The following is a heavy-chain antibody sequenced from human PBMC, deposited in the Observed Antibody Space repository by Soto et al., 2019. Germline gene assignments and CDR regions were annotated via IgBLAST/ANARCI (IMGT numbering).Heavy chain of an antibody. CDR2: TYYRSKWYN. Sequence: SQTLSLTCAISGDSVSSNSAAWNWIRQSPSRGLEWLGRTYYRSKWYNDYAVSVKSRITINPDTSKNQFSLQLNSVTPEDTAVYYCARDQACSGGYCTLEGWFDPWGQGTLVTVSS. D-gene: IGHD2-15*01. CDR1: GDSVSSNSAA. CDR3: ARDQACSGGYCTLEGWFDP. J-gene: IGHJ5*02. V-gene: IGHV6-1*01.